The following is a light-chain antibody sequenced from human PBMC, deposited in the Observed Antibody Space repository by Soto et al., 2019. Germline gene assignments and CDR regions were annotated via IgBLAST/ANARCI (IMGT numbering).Light chain of an antibody. J-gene: IGLJ2*01. CDR1: SSDVGSYNH. Sequence: QSALTQPASVSGSPGQSITISCTGTSSDVGSYNHVSWYQQHPGKAPKLMIYEGSKRPSGVSNRFSGSKSGNTASLTISGLQAEDEADYYCCSYAGSSTFVFGGGTKLTVL. CDR3: CSYAGSSTFV. V-gene: IGLV2-23*03. CDR2: EGS.